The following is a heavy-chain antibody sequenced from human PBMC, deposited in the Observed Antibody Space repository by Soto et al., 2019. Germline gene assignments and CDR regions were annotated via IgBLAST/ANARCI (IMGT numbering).Heavy chain of an antibody. J-gene: IGHJ6*02. CDR3: ATPGIAAAGTPLYYYYYGMDV. Sequence: QVQLVQSGAEVKKPGSSVKVSCKASGGTFSSYAISWVRQAPGQGLEWMGGIIPIFGTANYAQKFQGRVTLPADESTSTAYLALRSLRSEDTAVYYCATPGIAAAGTPLYYYYYGMDVWGQGTTVTVSS. D-gene: IGHD6-13*01. CDR1: GGTFSSYA. V-gene: IGHV1-69*12. CDR2: IIPIFGTA.